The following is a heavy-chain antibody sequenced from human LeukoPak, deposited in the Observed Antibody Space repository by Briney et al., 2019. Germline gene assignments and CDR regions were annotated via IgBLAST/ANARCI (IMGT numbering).Heavy chain of an antibody. CDR2: IYITGST. V-gene: IGHV4-4*07. CDR1: GGSISSYY. D-gene: IGHD5-18*01. J-gene: IGHJ4*02. Sequence: PSETLSLTCTVSGGSISSYYWSWIRQPAGKGLEWIGRIYITGSTNYNPSLKSRVTMSVDTSKNQFSLKLSSVTAVDTAVYYCATTAVNTATNFHYWGQGTLVTVSS. CDR3: ATTAVNTATNFHY.